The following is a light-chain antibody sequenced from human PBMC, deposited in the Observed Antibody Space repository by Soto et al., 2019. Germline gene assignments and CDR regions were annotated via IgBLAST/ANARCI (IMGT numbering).Light chain of an antibody. Sequence: DIVLTQSPATLSLSPGARATLSCRASQFVNTYLAWYQQKPGQAPRLLIYDASTWATGIPARFSGSGSGTDFTLTISSLEPEDFAVYYCQQRSDWPYTFGQGTKLEIK. CDR3: QQRSDWPYT. CDR2: DAS. J-gene: IGKJ2*01. V-gene: IGKV3-11*01. CDR1: QFVNTY.